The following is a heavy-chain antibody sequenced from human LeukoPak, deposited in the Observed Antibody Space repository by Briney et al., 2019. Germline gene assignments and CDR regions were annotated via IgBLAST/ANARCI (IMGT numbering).Heavy chain of an antibody. Sequence: SETLSLTCAVYGGSFSSYYWSWIRQPPGKGLEWIGYIYYSGSTNYNPSLKSRVTISVDTSKNQFSLKLSSVTAADTAVYYCARDLRRRVTAIGYGPREYYYYMDVWGKGTTVTISS. V-gene: IGHV4-59*01. CDR2: IYYSGST. CDR3: ARDLRRRVTAIGYGPREYYYYMDV. J-gene: IGHJ6*03. D-gene: IGHD2-21*02. CDR1: GGSFSSYY.